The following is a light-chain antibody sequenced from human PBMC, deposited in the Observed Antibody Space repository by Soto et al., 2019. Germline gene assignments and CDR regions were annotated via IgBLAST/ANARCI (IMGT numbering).Light chain of an antibody. CDR1: TSDVGSYNL. CDR2: EAS. CDR3: CSYAGSSTWV. Sequence: QSALTQPASVSGSPGQSITFSCTGTTSDVGSYNLVSWYQQHPGKAPKLMIYEASKRPSGVSNRFSGSKSGNTASLTISGLQAEDEADYYCCSYAGSSTWVFGGGAKLTVL. J-gene: IGLJ3*02. V-gene: IGLV2-23*01.